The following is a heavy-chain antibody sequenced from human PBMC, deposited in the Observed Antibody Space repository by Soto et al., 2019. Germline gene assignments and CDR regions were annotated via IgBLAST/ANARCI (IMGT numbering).Heavy chain of an antibody. Sequence: VPTLLNPTQTLKLTCTFSGFSLSTSGMRVSWIRQPPWKALELLARIDWDDDKFYSTSLKTRLTISKDTSKNQVVLTMTNMDPVDTATYYCARIYSVGASYFDYWGQGTLVTVTS. CDR1: GFSLSTSGMR. CDR3: ARIYSVGASYFDY. CDR2: IDWDDDK. J-gene: IGHJ4*02. D-gene: IGHD1-26*01. V-gene: IGHV2-70*04.